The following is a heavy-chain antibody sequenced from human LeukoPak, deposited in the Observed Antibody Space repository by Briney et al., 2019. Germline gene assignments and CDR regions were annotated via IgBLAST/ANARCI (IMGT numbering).Heavy chain of an antibody. CDR3: AKVAKYYYGPETYYFFEQ. D-gene: IGHD3-10*01. Sequence: GGSLRLSCAASGFTFSSYGMHWVRQAPGKGLEWVANINQDGTEKYYVDSVKGRFTISRDYAKNSLYLQMNSLRVEDTAVYYCAKVAKYYYGPETYYFFEQWGQGTPVTASS. J-gene: IGHJ4*02. CDR1: GFTFSSYG. CDR2: INQDGTEK. V-gene: IGHV3-7*01.